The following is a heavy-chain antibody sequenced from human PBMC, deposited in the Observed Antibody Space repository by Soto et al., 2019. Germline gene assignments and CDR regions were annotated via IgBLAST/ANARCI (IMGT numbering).Heavy chain of an antibody. V-gene: IGHV1-69*02. Sequence: QVQLVQSGAEVKKPGSSVKVSCKASGGTFSSYTISWVRQAPGQGLEWMGRIIPILGIANYAQKFQGRVTITAYKSTSTAYMELSSLRSEDTAVYYCARPRRDIVVVPGASNDAFDIWGQGTMVTVSS. CDR2: IIPILGIA. CDR1: GGTFSSYT. D-gene: IGHD2-2*01. J-gene: IGHJ3*02. CDR3: ARPRRDIVVVPGASNDAFDI.